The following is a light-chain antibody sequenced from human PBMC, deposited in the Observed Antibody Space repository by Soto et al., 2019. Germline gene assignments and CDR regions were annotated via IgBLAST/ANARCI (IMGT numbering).Light chain of an antibody. CDR1: QSVSSTY. CDR2: GAA. CDR3: QQYGTSPFT. Sequence: EIGLTQSPGTLSLSAGERATLSCRASQSVSSTYVAWYQQKPGQAPRLLIYGAASRATGIPGRFSRSGSGTDFTLTISRLEPEDFAVYYCQQYGTSPFTFGQGTRLEIK. V-gene: IGKV3-20*01. J-gene: IGKJ5*01.